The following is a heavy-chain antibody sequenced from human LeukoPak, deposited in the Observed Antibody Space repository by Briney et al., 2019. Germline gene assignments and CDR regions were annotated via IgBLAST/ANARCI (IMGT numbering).Heavy chain of an antibody. CDR3: ARTLIVVVPAAINPDDY. CDR1: GFTFNDYA. D-gene: IGHD2-2*01. CDR2: ISSSSSYI. J-gene: IGHJ4*02. Sequence: GGSLRLSCAASGFTFNDYAMNWVRQAPGKWLEWVSSISSSSSYIYYADSVKGRFTISRDNAKNSLYLQMNSLRAEDTAVYYCARTLIVVVPAAINPDDYWGQGTLVTVSS. V-gene: IGHV3-21*01.